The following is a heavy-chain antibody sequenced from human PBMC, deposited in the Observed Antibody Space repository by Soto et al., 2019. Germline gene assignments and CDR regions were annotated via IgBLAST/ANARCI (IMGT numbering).Heavy chain of an antibody. D-gene: IGHD3-10*01. CDR3: ARNFSFYGGDGGFDT. Sequence: ASVKVSGKTSGYTFTGDYLHWVRQAPGQGLEWMGWINPNSGGTKYAQKFQDWVTMTRDTSISTAYMDLSRLRSDDTAVYYCARNFSFYGGDGGFDTWGQGTRVTVSS. CDR1: GYTFTGDY. CDR2: INPNSGGT. J-gene: IGHJ3*02. V-gene: IGHV1-2*04.